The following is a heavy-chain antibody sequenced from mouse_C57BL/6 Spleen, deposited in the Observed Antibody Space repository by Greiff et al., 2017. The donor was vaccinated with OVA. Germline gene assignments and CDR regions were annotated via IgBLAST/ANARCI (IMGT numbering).Heavy chain of an antibody. D-gene: IGHD1-1*01. J-gene: IGHJ4*01. CDR2: ISSGSSTI. CDR1: GFTFSDYG. V-gene: IGHV5-17*01. Sequence: EVKLVESGGGLVKPGGSLKLSCAASGFTFSDYGMHWVRQAPEKGLEWVAYISSGSSTIYYADTVKGRFTISRDNAKNTLFLQMTSLRSEDTAMYYCAKNDYGSSYGAMDYWGQGTSVTVSS. CDR3: AKNDYGSSYGAMDY.